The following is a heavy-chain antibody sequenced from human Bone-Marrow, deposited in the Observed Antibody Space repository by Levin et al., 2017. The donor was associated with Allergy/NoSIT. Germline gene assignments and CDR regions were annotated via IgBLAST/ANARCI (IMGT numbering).Heavy chain of an antibody. D-gene: IGHD3-10*01. CDR3: ARGGNWFDP. V-gene: IGHV4-4*07. Sequence: SQTLSLTCLVSGGSNSNYYWSWIRQPAGKGLEWIGNIFTTGSTNYNPSPKNRVTMSMGPSKNQFSLNLTSVTAADTAVYYCARGGNWFDPWGQGTPVTVSS. CDR2: IFTTGST. CDR1: GGSNSNYY. J-gene: IGHJ5*02.